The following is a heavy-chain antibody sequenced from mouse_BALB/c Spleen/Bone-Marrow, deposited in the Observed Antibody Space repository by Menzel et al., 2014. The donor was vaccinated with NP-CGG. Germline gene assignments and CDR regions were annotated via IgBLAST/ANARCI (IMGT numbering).Heavy chain of an antibody. CDR2: IYYSGTI. Sequence: VQLKQSGPGLVKPSQTVSLTCTVTGISITTGNYRWSWIRQFPGNKLEWIGYIYYSGTITYNPSLTSRTTITRDTSKNQFFLEMNSLTAEDTATYYCARYDGYHFDYWGQGTTLTVSS. D-gene: IGHD2-3*01. CDR3: ARYDGYHFDY. CDR1: GISITTGNYR. J-gene: IGHJ2*01. V-gene: IGHV3-5*02.